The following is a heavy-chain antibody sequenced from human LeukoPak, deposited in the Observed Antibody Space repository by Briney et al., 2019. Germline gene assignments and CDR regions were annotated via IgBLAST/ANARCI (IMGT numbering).Heavy chain of an antibody. CDR2: ISSSSSTI. J-gene: IGHJ4*02. CDR1: GFTFSSYS. V-gene: IGHV3-48*01. D-gene: IGHD3-22*01. CDR3: ARDLSYYDSSGPYYFDY. Sequence: GSLRLSCAASGFTFSSYSMNWVRQAPGKGLEWVSYISSSSSTIYYAGSVKGRFTISRDNAKNSLYLQMNSLRAEDTAVYYCARDLSYYDSSGPYYFDYWGQGTLVTVSS.